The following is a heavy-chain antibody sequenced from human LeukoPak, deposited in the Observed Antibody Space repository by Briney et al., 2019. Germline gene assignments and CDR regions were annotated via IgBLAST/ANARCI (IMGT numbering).Heavy chain of an antibody. V-gene: IGHV3-23*01. CDR1: GFTFSSYA. D-gene: IGHD6-19*01. Sequence: GGSLRLSCAASGFTFSSYAMSWVRQAPGKGLEWVSAISHDGMNAYYADSVKGRFTISRDNSKKTVSLEMSSLTAADTGVYYCAKDGAQYSSGPGCDPRGQGALVTVSP. J-gene: IGHJ5*02. CDR3: AKDGAQYSSGPGCDP. CDR2: ISHDGMNA.